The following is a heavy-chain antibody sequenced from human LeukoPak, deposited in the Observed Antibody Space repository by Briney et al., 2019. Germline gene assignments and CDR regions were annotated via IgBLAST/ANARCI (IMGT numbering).Heavy chain of an antibody. Sequence: SVKVSCRASGGTFSSYAISWVRQAPGEGLEWMRGIIPIFGTANYAQKFQGRVTITADKSTSTAYMELSSLRSEDTAVYYCAQVDPSVRYWGQGTLVTVSS. D-gene: IGHD3-10*01. CDR1: GGTFSSYA. V-gene: IGHV1-69*06. CDR2: IIPIFGTA. CDR3: AQVDPSVRY. J-gene: IGHJ4*02.